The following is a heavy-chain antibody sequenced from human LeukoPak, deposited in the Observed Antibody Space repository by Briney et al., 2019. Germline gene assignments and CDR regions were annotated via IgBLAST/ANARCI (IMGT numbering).Heavy chain of an antibody. Sequence: GGSLRLSCAASGFTFSSYSINWVRQAPGKGLEWVSYISSSSSTIYYADSVKGRFTISRDNAKNSLYLQVNSLRDEDTAVYYCARERRSWVRFDYWGQGTLVTVSS. CDR3: ARERRSWVRFDY. V-gene: IGHV3-48*02. J-gene: IGHJ4*02. CDR1: GFTFSSYS. CDR2: ISSSSSTI. D-gene: IGHD3-10*01.